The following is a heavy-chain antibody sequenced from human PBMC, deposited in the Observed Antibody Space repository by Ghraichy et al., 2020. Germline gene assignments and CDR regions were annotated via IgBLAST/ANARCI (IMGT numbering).Heavy chain of an antibody. D-gene: IGHD1-26*01. J-gene: IGHJ4*02. CDR3: ARDRVGATGVFDY. Sequence: SETLSLTCTVSGGSISSYYWSWIRQPPGKGLEWIGYIYYSGSTNYNPSLKSRVTISVDTSKNQFSLKLSSVTAAATAVYYCARDRVGATGVFDYWGQGTLVTVSS. CDR2: IYYSGST. CDR1: GGSISSYY. V-gene: IGHV4-59*01.